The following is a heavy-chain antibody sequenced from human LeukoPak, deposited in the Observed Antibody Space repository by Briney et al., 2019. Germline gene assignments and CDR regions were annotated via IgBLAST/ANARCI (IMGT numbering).Heavy chain of an antibody. V-gene: IGHV1-24*01. CDR2: FDPEDGET. CDR1: GYTLTELS. Sequence: ASVKVSCKVSGYTLTELSMHWVRQAPGKGLEWMGGFDPEDGETIYAQKFQGRVTMTEDTSTDTAHMELSSLRSEDTAVYYCATAPRGAVAADYWGQGTLVTVSS. J-gene: IGHJ4*02. CDR3: ATAPRGAVAADY. D-gene: IGHD6-19*01.